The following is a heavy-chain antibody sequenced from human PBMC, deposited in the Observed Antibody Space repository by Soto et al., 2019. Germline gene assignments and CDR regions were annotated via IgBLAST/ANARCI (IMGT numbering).Heavy chain of an antibody. CDR1: GFTFNSYA. V-gene: IGHV3-23*01. J-gene: IGHJ5*02. CDR2: ISGSGGDT. D-gene: IGHD4-17*01. Sequence: GGSLRLSCAASGFTFNSYAMSWVRQGPGKGLEWVSIISGSGGDTYYADSVKGRFTISRDNSKNTLFLQMNSLRAEDTAVYYCAKAHSTVLNWFDPWGQGTLVTLSS. CDR3: AKAHSTVLNWFDP.